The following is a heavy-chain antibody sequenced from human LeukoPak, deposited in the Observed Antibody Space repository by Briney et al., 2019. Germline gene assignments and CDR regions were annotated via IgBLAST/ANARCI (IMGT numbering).Heavy chain of an antibody. V-gene: IGHV3-21*01. D-gene: IGHD3-16*01. J-gene: IGHJ1*01. Sequence: GGSLRLSCSASGFSFSDYDINWVRQAPGKGLEWASAISGRSSHIYYGESVKGRFTISRDNAKNSLYLQMDSLGVEDTAVYYCGRAFPPLRTSSAGDLWGQGTLVIVSS. CDR2: ISGRSSHI. CDR1: GFSFSDYD. CDR3: GRAFPPLRTSSAGDL.